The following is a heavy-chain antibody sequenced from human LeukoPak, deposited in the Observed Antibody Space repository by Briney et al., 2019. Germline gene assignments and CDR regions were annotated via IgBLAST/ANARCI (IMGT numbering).Heavy chain of an antibody. Sequence: PSETLSLTCTASGYSISSGYYWGWIRQPPGKGLEWIGSIYHSGSTYYNPSLKSRVTISVDTSKNQFSLKLSSVTAADTAVYYCARESRYDPDYWGQGTLVTVSS. CDR1: GYSISSGYY. J-gene: IGHJ4*02. D-gene: IGHD5-12*01. CDR2: IYHSGST. V-gene: IGHV4-38-2*02. CDR3: ARESRYDPDY.